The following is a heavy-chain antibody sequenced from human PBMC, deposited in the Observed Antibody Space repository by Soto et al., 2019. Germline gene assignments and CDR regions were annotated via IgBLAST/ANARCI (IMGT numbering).Heavy chain of an antibody. J-gene: IGHJ4*02. CDR1: GYTFTSYG. Sequence: ASVKVSCKASGYTFTSYGISWVRQAPGQGLEWMGWISPYNGNTNYAQKLQGRVTMTTDTSTSTAYMELRSLRSDDTAVYYCARDFLYCSGGSCYPNFDYWGQGTLVTVSS. CDR2: ISPYNGNT. D-gene: IGHD2-15*01. V-gene: IGHV1-18*01. CDR3: ARDFLYCSGGSCYPNFDY.